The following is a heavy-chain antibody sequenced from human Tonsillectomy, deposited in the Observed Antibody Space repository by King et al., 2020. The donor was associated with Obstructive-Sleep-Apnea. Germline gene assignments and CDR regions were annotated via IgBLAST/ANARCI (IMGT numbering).Heavy chain of an antibody. D-gene: IGHD6-19*01. Sequence: QVQLQQWGAGLLKPSETLSLTCAVYGGSFSGYYWSWIRQPPGKGLEWIGEINHSGSTNYNPSLKSRVTISVDTSKNQFSLKLSSVTAADTAVYYCARVRYSSGWKAGAPRKYYFDYWGQGTLVTVSS. V-gene: IGHV4-34*01. CDR3: ARVRYSSGWKAGAPRKYYFDY. J-gene: IGHJ4*02. CDR2: INHSGST. CDR1: GGSFSGYY.